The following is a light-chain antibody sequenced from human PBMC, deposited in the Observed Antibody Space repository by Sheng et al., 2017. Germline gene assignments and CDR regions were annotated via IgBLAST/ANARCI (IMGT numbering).Light chain of an antibody. CDR2: QIRLRL. Sequence: QAVLTQPASLSASPGGISQSHLHLAQWRQCYCLQDILVPAEARESSPLSPEVQIRLRLPPLGSGVPSRFSGSKDASANAGILLISGLHSEDEADFYCMIWHSGAWVFGGGTKLTVL. V-gene: IGLV5-45*01. J-gene: IGLJ3*02. CDR3: MIWHSGAWV. CDR1: WRQCYCLQ.